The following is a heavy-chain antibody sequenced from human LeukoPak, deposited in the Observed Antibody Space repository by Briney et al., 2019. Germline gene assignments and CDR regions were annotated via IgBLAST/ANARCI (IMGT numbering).Heavy chain of an antibody. V-gene: IGHV1-8*03. Sequence: GAPVKVSCKASGYTFTSYDINWVRQATGQGLEWMGWMNPNSGNTGYAQKFQGRVTITGNTSISTAYMELSSLRSEDTAVYYCARGPPDTAMVGDYFDYWGQGTLVTVSS. CDR3: ARGPPDTAMVGDYFDY. J-gene: IGHJ4*02. D-gene: IGHD5-18*01. CDR1: GYTFTSYD. CDR2: MNPNSGNT.